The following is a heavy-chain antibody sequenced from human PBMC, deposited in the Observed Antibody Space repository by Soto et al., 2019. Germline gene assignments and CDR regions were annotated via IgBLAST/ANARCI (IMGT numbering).Heavy chain of an antibody. CDR1: GFTFSSYG. J-gene: IGHJ4*02. CDR3: ARGSDPDPYYFDY. Sequence: GGSLRLSCAASGFTFSSYGMHWVRQAPGKGLEWVAVIWYDGSNKYYADSVKGRFTISRDNSKNTLYLQMNSLRAEDTAVYYCARGSDPDPYYFDYWGQGTLVTVSS. V-gene: IGHV3-33*01. CDR2: IWYDGSNK.